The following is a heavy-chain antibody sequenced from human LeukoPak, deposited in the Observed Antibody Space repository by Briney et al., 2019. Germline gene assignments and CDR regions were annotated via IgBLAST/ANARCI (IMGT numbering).Heavy chain of an antibody. CDR1: GGSISSSSYY. V-gene: IGHV4-39*07. CDR3: ARVVGDGGYRMSYYYYYMDV. J-gene: IGHJ6*03. Sequence: PSETLSLTCTGSGGSISSSSYYWGWIRQPPGKGLEWIGSIYYSGSTYYNPSLKSRVTISVDTSKNQFSLKLSSVTAADTAVYYCARVVGDGGYRMSYYYYYMDVWGKGTTVTVSS. D-gene: IGHD5-18*01. CDR2: IYYSGST.